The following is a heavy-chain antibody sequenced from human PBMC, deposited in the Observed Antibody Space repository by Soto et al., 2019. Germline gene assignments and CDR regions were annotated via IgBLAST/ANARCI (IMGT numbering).Heavy chain of an antibody. CDR2: ISGSGGST. CDR3: AKRGSGSYYTY. J-gene: IGHJ4*02. D-gene: IGHD3-10*01. V-gene: IGHV3-23*01. CDR1: GFTFSSYA. Sequence: GGSLRLSCAASGFTFSSYAMNWVRQAPGKGLEWVSAISGSGGSTYYADSVKGRFTISRDNSKNTLYLQMNSLRAEDTAVYYCAKRGSGSYYTYWGQGTLVTVSS.